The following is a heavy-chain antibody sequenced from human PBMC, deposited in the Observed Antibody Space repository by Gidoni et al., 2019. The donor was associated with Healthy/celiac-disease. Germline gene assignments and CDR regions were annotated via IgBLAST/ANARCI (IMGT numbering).Heavy chain of an antibody. CDR2: ISYDGSNK. Sequence: LEWVAVISYDGSNKYYADSVKGRFTISRDNSKNTLYLQMNSLRAEDTAVYYCARDWVHLSIAAAGTYGYWGQGTLVTVSS. J-gene: IGHJ4*02. CDR3: ARDWVHLSIAAAGTYGY. V-gene: IGHV3-30*04. D-gene: IGHD6-13*01.